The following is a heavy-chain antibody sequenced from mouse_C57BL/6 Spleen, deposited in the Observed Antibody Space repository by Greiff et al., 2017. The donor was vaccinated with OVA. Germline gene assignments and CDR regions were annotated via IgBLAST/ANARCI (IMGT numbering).Heavy chain of an antibody. Sequence: QVQLQQSGAELVRPGASVTLSCKASGYTFTDYEMHWVKQTPVHGLEWIGAIDPETGGTAYNQKFKGKAILTADKSSSTAYMELRSLTSEDSSVYYCTRRAYYSNFLYFDVWGTGTTVTVSS. V-gene: IGHV1-15*01. CDR1: GYTFTDYE. D-gene: IGHD2-5*01. CDR3: TRRAYYSNFLYFDV. CDR2: IDPETGGT. J-gene: IGHJ1*03.